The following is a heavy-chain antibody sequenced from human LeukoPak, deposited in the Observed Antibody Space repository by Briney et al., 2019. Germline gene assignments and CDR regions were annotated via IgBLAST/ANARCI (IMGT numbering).Heavy chain of an antibody. V-gene: IGHV3-7*03. D-gene: IGHD6-13*01. Sequence: GGSLRLSCAASGFSFSSYWMSWVRQAPGKGLEWVANIKQDGSEKYYVDSVKGRFTISRDNAKNSLYLQMNSLRAEDTAVYYCARDGWGPYSSISDYWGQGTLVTVSS. CDR1: GFSFSSYW. J-gene: IGHJ4*02. CDR2: IKQDGSEK. CDR3: ARDGWGPYSSISDY.